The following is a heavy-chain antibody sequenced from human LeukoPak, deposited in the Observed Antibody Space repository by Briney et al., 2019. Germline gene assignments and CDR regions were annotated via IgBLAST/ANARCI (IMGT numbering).Heavy chain of an antibody. V-gene: IGHV3-21*01. J-gene: IGHJ6*03. Sequence: GGSLRLSCAASGFTFSSYSMNWVRQAPGKGLEGVSSISSSSSYIYYADSVKGRFTISRDNAKNSLSLQMNSLRAEDTAVYYCARNKLGISEKYMDVWGKGTTVTISS. D-gene: IGHD7-27*01. CDR3: ARNKLGISEKYMDV. CDR1: GFTFSSYS. CDR2: ISSSSSYI.